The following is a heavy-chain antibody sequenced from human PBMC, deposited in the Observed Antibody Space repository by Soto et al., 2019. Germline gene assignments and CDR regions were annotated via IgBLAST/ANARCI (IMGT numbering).Heavy chain of an antibody. J-gene: IGHJ6*02. CDR1: GFSFSDYY. CDR3: ARTFPFGPTNYYGMDV. D-gene: IGHD3-16*01. CDR2: ISSSGSTI. V-gene: IGHV3-11*01. Sequence: QVQLVESGGGLVKPGGSLRLSCAASGFSFSDYYMSWIRQAPGKGLEWLSYISSSGSTIYYADSVKGRFTISRDNAKNSLYLQMNSLRAEDTAVYYCARTFPFGPTNYYGMDVWGQGTTVTVSS.